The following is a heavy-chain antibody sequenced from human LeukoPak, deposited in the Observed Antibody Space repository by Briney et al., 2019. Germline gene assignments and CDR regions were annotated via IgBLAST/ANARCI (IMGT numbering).Heavy chain of an antibody. CDR2: IYSGGRT. CDR1: GFTVSSNY. J-gene: IGHJ6*02. Sequence: GGSLRLSCAASGFTVSSNYMSWVRQAPGKGLEWVSLIYSGGRTYYADSVKGRFTISRDNSKNTLYLQMNSLRAEDTAVYYCASRDKGYYYGMDVWGQGTTVTVSS. CDR3: ASRDKGYYYGMDV. D-gene: IGHD5-24*01. V-gene: IGHV3-66*01.